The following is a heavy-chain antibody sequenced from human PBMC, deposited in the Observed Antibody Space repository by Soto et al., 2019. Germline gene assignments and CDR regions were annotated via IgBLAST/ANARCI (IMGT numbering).Heavy chain of an antibody. CDR2: ISYGGSNK. V-gene: IGHV3-30-3*01. Sequence: QVQLVESGGGVVQPGRSLRLSCAASGFTFSSYAMHWVRQAPGKGLEWVAVISYGGSNKYYADSVKGRFTISRDNSKNTLYLQMNSLSAEDTAVYYCAREGGYCSGGSCYSFAFDIWGQGTMVTVSS. D-gene: IGHD2-15*01. J-gene: IGHJ3*02. CDR3: AREGGYCSGGSCYSFAFDI. CDR1: GFTFSSYA.